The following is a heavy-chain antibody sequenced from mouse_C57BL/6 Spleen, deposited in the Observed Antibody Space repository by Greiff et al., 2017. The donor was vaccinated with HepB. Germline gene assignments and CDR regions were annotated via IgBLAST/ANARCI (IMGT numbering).Heavy chain of an antibody. CDR2: ISSGSSTI. CDR3: ASLHYYGSSWSDY. V-gene: IGHV5-17*01. D-gene: IGHD1-1*01. Sequence: EVQLVESGGGLVKPGGSLKLSCAASGFTFSDYGMHWVRQAPEKGLEWVAYISSGSSTIYYADTVKGRFTISRDNAKNTLFLQMTSLRSEDTAMYYCASLHYYGSSWSDYWGQGTTLTVSS. CDR1: GFTFSDYG. J-gene: IGHJ2*01.